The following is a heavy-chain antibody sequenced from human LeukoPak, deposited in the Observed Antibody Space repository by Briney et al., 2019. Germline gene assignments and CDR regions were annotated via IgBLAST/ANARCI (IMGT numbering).Heavy chain of an antibody. CDR3: ARGGVVVVTAIGY. V-gene: IGHV4-34*01. J-gene: IGHJ4*02. CDR1: GGSFSGYY. D-gene: IGHD2-21*02. CDR2: INHSGST. Sequence: SETLSLTCAVDGGSFSGYYWSWIRQPPGKGLEWIGEINHSGSTNYNPSLKSRVTISVDTSKNQFSLKLSSVTAADTAVYYCARGGVVVVTAIGYWGQGTLVTVSS.